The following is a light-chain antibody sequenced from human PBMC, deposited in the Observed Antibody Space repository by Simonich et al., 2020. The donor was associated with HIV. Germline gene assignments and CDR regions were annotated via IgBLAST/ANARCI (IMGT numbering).Light chain of an antibody. CDR3: SSYTTGSTWV. CDR2: YVS. Sequence: QSALTQPASVSGSPGPAITIPCPGNSSDVGSYNLVSWYQQHPGKAPKLMIYYVSKRPSGVSNRFSGSKSGNTASLTISGLQAEDEADYYCSSYTTGSTWVFGGGTKLTVL. CDR1: SSDVGSYNL. V-gene: IGLV2-14*02. J-gene: IGLJ3*02.